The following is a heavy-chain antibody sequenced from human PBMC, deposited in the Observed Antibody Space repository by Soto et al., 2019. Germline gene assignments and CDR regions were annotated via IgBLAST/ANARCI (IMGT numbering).Heavy chain of an antibody. CDR1: VGTFSSYA. V-gene: IGHV1-69*05. CDR3: ARGDIVAIFGMDV. CDR2: IIPIFGTA. D-gene: IGHD5-12*01. Sequence: SSVKVSCKASVGTFSSYAIIWVRQAPGQGLEWMVGIIPIFGTANYAQKFQGRVTMTREKFTSTVYMALSRVRYEDTAVYYCARGDIVAIFGMDVWGQGTTVTVSS. J-gene: IGHJ6*02.